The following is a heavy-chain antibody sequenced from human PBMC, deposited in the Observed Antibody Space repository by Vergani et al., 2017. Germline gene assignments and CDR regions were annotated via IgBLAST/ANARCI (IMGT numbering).Heavy chain of an antibody. J-gene: IGHJ4*02. V-gene: IGHV4-34*01. CDR2: INHSGST. D-gene: IGHD2-2*01. Sequence: QVQLQQWGAGLLKPSETLSLTCAVYGGSFSGYYWSWIRQPPGKGLEWIGEINHSGSTNYNPSLKSRVTISVDTSKNQFSLKLSSVTAADTAVYYCARGRRYQLLSDXFDYWGQGTLVTVSS. CDR1: GGSFSGYY. CDR3: ARGRRYQLLSDXFDY.